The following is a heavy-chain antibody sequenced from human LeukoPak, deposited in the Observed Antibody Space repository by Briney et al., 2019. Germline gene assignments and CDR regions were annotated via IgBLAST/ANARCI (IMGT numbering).Heavy chain of an antibody. CDR1: GDSVSSNNVG. CDR3: ATLLTYGGNYYFDY. Sequence: SQTLSLTCAISGDSVSSNNVGWNWIRQSPSRGLEWLGRTYYSSNWYYDYAVSVKSRIIINPDTSKNQFSLQLSSVTAADTAMYYCATLLTYGGNYYFDYWGQGTLVTVSS. J-gene: IGHJ4*02. V-gene: IGHV6-1*01. CDR2: TYYSSNWYY. D-gene: IGHD4-23*01.